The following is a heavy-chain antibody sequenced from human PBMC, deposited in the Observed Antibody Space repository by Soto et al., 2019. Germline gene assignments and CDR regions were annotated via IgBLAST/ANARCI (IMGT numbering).Heavy chain of an antibody. D-gene: IGHD3-9*01. V-gene: IGHV4-59*01. CDR3: ARGGRRRYYDILTADYYSGMDV. Sequence: SVRWTVAGGSSRSYDRSWIRQPQGKGLEWIGYIYYSGSTNYNPSLKSRVTISVDTSKNQFSLKLSSVTAADTAVYYCARGGRRRYYDILTADYYSGMDVWRQRTTVTVSS. CDR2: IYYSGST. J-gene: IGHJ6*02. CDR1: GGSSRSYD.